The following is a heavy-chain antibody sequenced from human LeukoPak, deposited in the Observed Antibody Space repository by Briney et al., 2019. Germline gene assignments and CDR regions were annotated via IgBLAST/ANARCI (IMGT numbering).Heavy chain of an antibody. Sequence: HEASVKVSCKVSGYTLSELSIHWVRQAPGKGLEWMGGFDPEDGETIYAQKFQGRVTITADKSTSTAYMELRSLRSEDTAVYYCARAHNWEGPKGDWGQGTMVIVSS. CDR1: GYTLSELS. D-gene: IGHD1-20*01. CDR2: FDPEDGET. CDR3: ARAHNWEGPKGD. V-gene: IGHV1-24*01. J-gene: IGHJ3*01.